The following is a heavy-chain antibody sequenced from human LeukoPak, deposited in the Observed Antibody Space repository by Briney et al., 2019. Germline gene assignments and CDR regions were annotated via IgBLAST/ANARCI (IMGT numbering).Heavy chain of an antibody. D-gene: IGHD7-27*01. CDR2: ISSSGGAI. CDR3: AREGTGDRVFDY. CDR1: GFTFSSYE. J-gene: IGHJ4*02. V-gene: IGHV3-48*03. Sequence: GGSLRLSCAASGFTFSSYEMNWFRQPPGKGLEWLSYISSSGGAIYYADSVKGRFTISRDNAKNSLYLQMNSLRVEDTAVYFCAREGTGDRVFDYWGQGTLVTVSS.